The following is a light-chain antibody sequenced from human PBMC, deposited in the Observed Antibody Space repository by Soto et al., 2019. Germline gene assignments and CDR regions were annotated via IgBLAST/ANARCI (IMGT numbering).Light chain of an antibody. V-gene: IGLV1-40*01. CDR2: GNS. CDR3: QSYDSSLSAYVV. CDR1: SSNIGAGYD. Sequence: QPVLTQPPSVSGAPGRRVTISCTGSSSNIGAGYDVHWYQQLPGTAPKLLIYGNSNRPSGVPDRFSGSKSGTSASLAITGLQAEDEADYYCQSYDSSLSAYVVFGGGTKLTVL. J-gene: IGLJ2*01.